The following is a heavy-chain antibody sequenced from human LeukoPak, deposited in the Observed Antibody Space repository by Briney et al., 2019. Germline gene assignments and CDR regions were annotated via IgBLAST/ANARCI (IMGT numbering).Heavy chain of an antibody. CDR1: GGSISSSSYY. D-gene: IGHD3-9*01. Sequence: SETLSLTCTVSGGSISSSSYYWGWIRQPPGKGLEWIGSIYYSGSTNYNPSLKSRVTISVDTSKNQFSLKLSSVTAADTAVYYCAFSTLRYFDWSYDAFDIWGQGTMVTVSS. J-gene: IGHJ3*02. CDR2: IYYSGST. CDR3: AFSTLRYFDWSYDAFDI. V-gene: IGHV4-39*07.